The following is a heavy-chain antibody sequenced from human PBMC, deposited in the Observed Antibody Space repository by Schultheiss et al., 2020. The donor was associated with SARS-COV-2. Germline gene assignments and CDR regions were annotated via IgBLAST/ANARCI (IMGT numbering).Heavy chain of an antibody. CDR2: IWYDGSKK. J-gene: IGHJ3*02. Sequence: GGSLRLSCAASGFTFSTYGMHWVRQAPGKGLEWVAVIWYDGSKKYYADSVKGRFTISRDNSKNTLYLQMNSLRAEDTAIYYCARGAVAGDDAFDIWGQGTMVTVSS. D-gene: IGHD6-19*01. V-gene: IGHV3-33*01. CDR3: ARGAVAGDDAFDI. CDR1: GFTFSTYG.